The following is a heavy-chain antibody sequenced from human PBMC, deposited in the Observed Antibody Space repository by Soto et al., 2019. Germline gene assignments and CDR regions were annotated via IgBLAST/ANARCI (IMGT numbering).Heavy chain of an antibody. Sequence: QEQLVESGGGVVQPGRSLRLSCAASGFAFSTYAVHWVRQAPGKGLEWVAVIWYDGTNEHYADSVKGRFTISRDNSDDTLYLQMNSLRAEDTAVYYCTRRHLKVYCDGGSCYMHYYYGMDVWGQGTTVTVSS. CDR1: GFAFSTYA. V-gene: IGHV3-33*01. CDR3: TRRHLKVYCDGGSCYMHYYYGMDV. CDR2: IWYDGTNE. D-gene: IGHD2-15*01. J-gene: IGHJ6*02.